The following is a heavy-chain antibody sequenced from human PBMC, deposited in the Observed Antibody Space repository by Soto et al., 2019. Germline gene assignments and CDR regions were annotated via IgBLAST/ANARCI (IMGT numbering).Heavy chain of an antibody. J-gene: IGHJ4*02. CDR3: ARGEVRGVIAY. V-gene: IGHV4-30-2*01. D-gene: IGHD3-10*01. CDR2: IYHSGST. Sequence: SETLSLTCAVSGGSISSGGYSWSWIRQPPGKGLEWIGYIYHSGSTYYNPSLKSRVTISVDRSKNQFSLKLSSVTAADTAVYYRARGEVRGVIAYWGQGTLVTVSS. CDR1: GGSISSGGYS.